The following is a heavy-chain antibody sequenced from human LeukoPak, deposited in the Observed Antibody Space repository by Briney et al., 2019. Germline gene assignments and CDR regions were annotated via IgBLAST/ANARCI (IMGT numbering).Heavy chain of an antibody. CDR2: ISYDGSNK. CDR3: AKAKGRSAYYHEIDF. D-gene: IGHD3-22*01. V-gene: IGHV3-30*04. CDR1: GFTFSSYA. Sequence: GGSLRLSCTASGFTFSSYAMHWVRQAPGKGLEWVAVISYDGSNKYYADSVKGRFTISRDNSKNTLYLQMNSLRAKDTALYYCAKAKGRSAYYHEIDFWGQGTLVTVSS. J-gene: IGHJ4*02.